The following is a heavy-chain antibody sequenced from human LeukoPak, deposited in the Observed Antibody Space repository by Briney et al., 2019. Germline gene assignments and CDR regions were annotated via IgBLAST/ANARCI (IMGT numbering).Heavy chain of an antibody. CDR2: IKQDGSEK. Sequence: PGGSLRLSCAASGFTFGRYWMSWVRQAPGKGVEWVANIKQDGSEKYYVDSVRGRFTISRDNAKNLLYLQMNSLRAEDTAVYYCARDVGWFGELSGYYYMDVWGKGTTVTVSS. CDR3: ARDVGWFGELSGYYYMDV. V-gene: IGHV3-7*01. CDR1: GFTFGRYW. J-gene: IGHJ6*03. D-gene: IGHD3-10*01.